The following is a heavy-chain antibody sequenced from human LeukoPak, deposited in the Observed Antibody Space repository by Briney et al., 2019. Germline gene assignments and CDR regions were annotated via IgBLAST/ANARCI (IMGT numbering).Heavy chain of an antibody. CDR2: IYHSGST. CDR1: GYSISSGYY. J-gene: IGHJ5*02. D-gene: IGHD2-15*01. CDR3: ARDQRGAPNWFDP. Sequence: SETLSLTCTVSGYSISSGYYRGWIRQPPGKGLEWIGSIYHSGSTYYNPSLKSRVTISVDTSKNQFSLKLSSVTAADTAVYYCARDQRGAPNWFDPWGQGTLVTVSS. V-gene: IGHV4-38-2*02.